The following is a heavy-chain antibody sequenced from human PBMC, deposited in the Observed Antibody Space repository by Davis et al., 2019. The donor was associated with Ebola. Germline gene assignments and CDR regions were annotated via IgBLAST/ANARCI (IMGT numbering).Heavy chain of an antibody. V-gene: IGHV1-46*03. D-gene: IGHD5-12*01. CDR1: GYTFTNYY. J-gene: IGHJ3*02. CDR2: INPNDGRT. CDR3: TPGGQDSGYDVFDI. Sequence: AASVKVSCKASGYTFTNYYMHWVRQAPGQGLEWMGMINPNDGRTIYAQKFQGRVTVTRDTSTTTVYMDLSSLRSEDTALYYCTPGGQDSGYDVFDIWGQGTMVTVSS.